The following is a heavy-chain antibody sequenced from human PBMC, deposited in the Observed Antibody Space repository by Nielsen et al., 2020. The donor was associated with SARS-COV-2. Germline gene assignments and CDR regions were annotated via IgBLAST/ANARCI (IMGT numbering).Heavy chain of an antibody. CDR1: GYTLPPHC. Sequence: SVTVSCMASGYTLPPHCILWLRQAPAHRLEWVGWINAGNGETGYSQNFQGRATITRDTSASTAYLELSSLRSEDTAVYYCARVASDIWYDKNLLWWGQGTLVTVSS. V-gene: IGHV1-3*01. J-gene: IGHJ4*02. CDR2: INAGNGET. D-gene: IGHD1-1*01. CDR3: ARVASDIWYDKNLLW.